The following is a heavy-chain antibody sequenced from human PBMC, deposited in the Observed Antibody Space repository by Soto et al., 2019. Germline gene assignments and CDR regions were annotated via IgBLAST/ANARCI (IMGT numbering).Heavy chain of an antibody. J-gene: IGHJ4*02. D-gene: IGHD2-15*01. Sequence: GGSLRVSCAASGFTFSTYWMSCVLQTPGKGLAWVANIKPDGSDKYHVDSVKGRFTISRDNAKNSLDLQMNSLRADDTAVYYCARLPVGDSRYYFDFWGQGTLVTVSS. V-gene: IGHV3-7*01. CDR1: GFTFSTYW. CDR3: ARLPVGDSRYYFDF. CDR2: IKPDGSDK.